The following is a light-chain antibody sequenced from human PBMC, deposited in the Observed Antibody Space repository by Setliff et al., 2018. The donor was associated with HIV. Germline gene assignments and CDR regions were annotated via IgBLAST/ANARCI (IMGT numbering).Light chain of an antibody. CDR1: NSNIGSNT. V-gene: IGLV1-44*01. Sequence: QFALTQPPSASGTPGQRVTISCSGSNSNIGSNTVHWYQRLPGAAPKVLIQRNDQRPSGVPDRFSGSKSGTSASLAISGLQSEDEGEYSCAAWDDSLNGVVFGGGTK. CDR2: RND. J-gene: IGLJ3*02. CDR3: AAWDDSLNGVV.